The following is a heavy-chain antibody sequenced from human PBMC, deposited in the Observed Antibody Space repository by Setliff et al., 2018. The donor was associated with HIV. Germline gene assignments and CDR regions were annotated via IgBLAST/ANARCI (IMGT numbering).Heavy chain of an antibody. V-gene: IGHV4-39*01. CDR3: ARVRGGTSRGFLDH. D-gene: IGHD3-10*01. CDR2: IYYNGSP. J-gene: IGHJ4*02. CDR1: GASIGSSHYY. Sequence: SETLSLTCSVSGASIGSSHYYWGWIRQPPGKGLEWVVSIYYNGSPFYNPSLKSRVTISVDTSKNQFSLNLSSVTAADTAVYYCARVRGGTSRGFLDHWGQGNLVTVSS.